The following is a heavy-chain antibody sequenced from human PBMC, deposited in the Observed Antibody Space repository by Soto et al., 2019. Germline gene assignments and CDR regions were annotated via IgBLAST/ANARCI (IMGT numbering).Heavy chain of an antibody. CDR2: ISAYNGNT. V-gene: IGHV1-18*01. Sequence: GQGLEWMGWISAYNGNTNYAQKLQGRVTMTTDTSTSTAYMELRSLRSDDTAVYYCARAGGNWGYSSSWPWGQGTLVTVSS. CDR3: ARAGGNWGYSSSWP. J-gene: IGHJ5*02. D-gene: IGHD6-13*01.